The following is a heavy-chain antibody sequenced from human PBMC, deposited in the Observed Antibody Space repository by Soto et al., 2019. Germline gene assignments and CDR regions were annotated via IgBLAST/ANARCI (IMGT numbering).Heavy chain of an antibody. CDR3: AAVPWDSSGYYSDNFYS. J-gene: IGHJ4*02. CDR1: GFTFTSSA. Sequence: SVKVSCKASGFTFTSSAVQWVRQARGQRLEWIGWIVVGSGNTNYAQKFQERVTITRDMSTSTAYMELSSLRSEDTAVYYCAAVPWDSSGYYSDNFYSWGQGTLVTVSS. D-gene: IGHD3-22*01. CDR2: IVVGSGNT. V-gene: IGHV1-58*01.